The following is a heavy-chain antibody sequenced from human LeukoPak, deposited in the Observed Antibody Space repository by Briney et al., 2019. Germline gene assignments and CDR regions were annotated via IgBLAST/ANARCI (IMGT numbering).Heavy chain of an antibody. Sequence: SETLSLTCAVSGYSISSGYYWGWLRQPPGKGLGWFGIIYRRGSTYYNQSLKSRVTISLDTSKNQFSLQLTSVTAADTAVYYWAKNPASGYDLHSFDPWGQGTLVTVSS. D-gene: IGHD5-12*01. J-gene: IGHJ5*02. V-gene: IGHV4-38-2*01. CDR3: AKNPASGYDLHSFDP. CDR1: GYSISSGYY. CDR2: IYRRGST.